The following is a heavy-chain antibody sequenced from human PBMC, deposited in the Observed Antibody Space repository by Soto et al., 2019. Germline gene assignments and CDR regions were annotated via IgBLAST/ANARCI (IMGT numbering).Heavy chain of an antibody. J-gene: IGHJ4*02. CDR3: ARDKITGLFDY. V-gene: IGHV4-34*01. D-gene: IGHD2-8*02. CDR2: INHRGST. CDR1: GGSFSGYY. Sequence: QVQLQQWGAGLLKPSETLSLTCAVYGGSFSGYYWTWIRQPPGTGLEWIGEINHRGSTNYNPSLKSRVTISVDPSKNQFSLNLTSLTSAEAAVYYCARDKITGLFDYWGQGTLVTVSS.